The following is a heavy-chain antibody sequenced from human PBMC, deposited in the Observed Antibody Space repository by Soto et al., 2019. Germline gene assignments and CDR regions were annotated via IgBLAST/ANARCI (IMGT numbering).Heavy chain of an antibody. D-gene: IGHD5-12*01. CDR2: ISWNSGNI. J-gene: IGHJ4*02. CDR3: AKGDMATIYLFDY. V-gene: IGHV3-9*01. Sequence: HPGGSLRLSCAASGFTFDDYAMHWVRQPPGKGLEWVSGISWNSGNIGYADSVKGRFTISRDDAKNTLYLQMSSLRPEDTALYYCAKGDMATIYLFDYWGQGTPVTV. CDR1: GFTFDDYA.